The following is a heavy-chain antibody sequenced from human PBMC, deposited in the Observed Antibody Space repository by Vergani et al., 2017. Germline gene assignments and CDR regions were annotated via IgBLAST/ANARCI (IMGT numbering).Heavy chain of an antibody. D-gene: IGHD3-10*01. CDR2: INPNSGGT. CDR1: GYTFTGYY. V-gene: IGHV1-2*02. CDR3: ARTENYGSGSYYNALLYMDV. J-gene: IGHJ6*03. Sequence: QVQPVQSGAEVKKPGASVKVSCKASGYTFTGYYMHWVRQAPGQGLEWMGWINPNSGGTNYAQKFQGRVTMTRDTSISTAYMELSRLRSDDTAVYYCARTENYGSGSYYNALLYMDVWGKGTTVTVSS.